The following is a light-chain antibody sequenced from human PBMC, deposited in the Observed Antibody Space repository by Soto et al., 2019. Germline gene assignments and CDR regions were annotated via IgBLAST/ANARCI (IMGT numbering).Light chain of an antibody. CDR2: EVN. CDR3: SSYTRSTPWV. J-gene: IGLJ3*02. Sequence: QSALTQPASVSGSPGQSITISCTGTSSDVGGYNYVSWYQQHPGKAPKLLIYEVNNRPSGVSNRFSGSKSGNTASLTISGPKAEDGADYYFSSYTRSTPWVFGRRTKVTLL. CDR1: SSDVGGYNY. V-gene: IGLV2-14*01.